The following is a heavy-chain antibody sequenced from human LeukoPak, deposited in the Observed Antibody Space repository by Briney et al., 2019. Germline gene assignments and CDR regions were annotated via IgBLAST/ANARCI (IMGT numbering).Heavy chain of an antibody. Sequence: PGGSLRLSCVASGFTFNNDGMSWVRQAPGKGLEWVSGISGETGKTYYADSVKGRFTTSRDNSKNTLYVQMTGLRAEDTAVYYCAKEYVSSDSPRVFDYWGQGTLVTVAS. CDR3: AKEYVSSDSPRVFDY. CDR2: ISGETGKT. D-gene: IGHD6-19*01. V-gene: IGHV3-23*01. CDR1: GFTFNNDG. J-gene: IGHJ4*02.